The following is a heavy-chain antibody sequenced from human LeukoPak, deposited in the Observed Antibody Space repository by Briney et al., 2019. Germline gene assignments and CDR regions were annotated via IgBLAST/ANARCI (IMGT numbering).Heavy chain of an antibody. V-gene: IGHV5-51*01. CDR1: GDTFDTDW. Sequence: GESLKISCKGSGDTFDTDWSGWVRQLPGEGLEWWGVIYPGDSRTRYSPSFKGQVTISADKSISTAYLQWSSLKATDRAIYYCARRKFTSPCSDPWGQGTLVTVSS. CDR3: ARRKFTSPCSDP. J-gene: IGHJ5*02. CDR2: IYPGDSRT. D-gene: IGHD2-2*01.